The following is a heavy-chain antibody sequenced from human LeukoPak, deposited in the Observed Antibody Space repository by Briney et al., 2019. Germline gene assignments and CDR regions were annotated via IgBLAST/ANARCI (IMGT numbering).Heavy chain of an antibody. CDR1: GFTFSSYA. J-gene: IGHJ6*02. D-gene: IGHD3-10*01. CDR2: ISGSGGST. CDR3: AKTIEGVRGVIITLGNGMDA. V-gene: IGHV3-23*01. Sequence: GGSLRLSCAASGFTFSSYAMTWVRQAPGKGLEWVSAISGSGGSTYYADSVKDRFTISRDNSKNTLYLQVNSLRAEDTAVYYCAKTIEGVRGVIITLGNGMDAWGQGTTVTVSS.